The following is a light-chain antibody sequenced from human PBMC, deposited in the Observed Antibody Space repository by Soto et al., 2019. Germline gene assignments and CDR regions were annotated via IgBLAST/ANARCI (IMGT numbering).Light chain of an antibody. J-gene: IGKJ1*01. Sequence: DIQLTQSPSFLSASVGDRVIITCRASQGISRWLAWYQQKPGKAPKVLIWDASSLQRGVPSRFSGSGSGTEFTLTISSLQPDDFATYYCQQYNGYSTWTFGQGTKVDIK. CDR3: QQYNGYSTWT. CDR1: QGISRW. V-gene: IGKV1-5*01. CDR2: DAS.